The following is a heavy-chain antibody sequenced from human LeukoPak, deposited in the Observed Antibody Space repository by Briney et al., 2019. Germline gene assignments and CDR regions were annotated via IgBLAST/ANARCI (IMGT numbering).Heavy chain of an antibody. V-gene: IGHV1-69*04. CDR1: GGTFSIYA. J-gene: IGHJ4*02. Sequence: ASVKVSCKASGGTFSIYAISWVRQAPGQGLEWMGRIIPILGITNYAQTFQGRVTITADRSTSTAYMELSSLRSDDTAVYYCARVSSYYYDFDYWGQGTLVTVSS. CDR2: IIPILGIT. D-gene: IGHD3-10*01. CDR3: ARVSSYYYDFDY.